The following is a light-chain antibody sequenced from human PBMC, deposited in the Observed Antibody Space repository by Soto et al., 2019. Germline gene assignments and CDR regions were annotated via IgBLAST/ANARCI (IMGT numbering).Light chain of an antibody. CDR2: GAS. CDR3: QQRSNWPPIT. Sequence: EIVLTQSPGILSLSPGERASLSCGASQSISSSFLAWYQQKPGQAPRLLIYGASSRATGIPDRFSGTGSETDFTLTISRLEPEDIAVYYCQQRSNWPPITFGQGTRLEI. J-gene: IGKJ5*01. V-gene: IGKV3D-20*02. CDR1: QSISSSF.